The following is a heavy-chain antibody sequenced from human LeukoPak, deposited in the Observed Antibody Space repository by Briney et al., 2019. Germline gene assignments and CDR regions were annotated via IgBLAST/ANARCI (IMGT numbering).Heavy chain of an antibody. CDR3: TKVRGTCISGFYFDN. Sequence: PGGSLRLSCAASGFNFSDYAMSWVRQAPGKGLQWLSTISYNSAFIDYSDSVKGRFTISRDNARNYLYLQLNSLRAEDTAFYFCTKVRGTCISGFYFDNWGERTLVTVS. J-gene: IGHJ4*02. CDR1: GFNFSDYA. CDR2: ISYNSAFI. D-gene: IGHD3-22*01. V-gene: IGHV3-9*01.